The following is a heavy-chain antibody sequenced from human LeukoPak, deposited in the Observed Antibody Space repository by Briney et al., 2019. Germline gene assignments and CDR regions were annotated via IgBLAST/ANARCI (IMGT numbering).Heavy chain of an antibody. J-gene: IGHJ4*02. CDR3: ARGDYYDSSGYYRFDY. D-gene: IGHD3-22*01. V-gene: IGHV1-69*13. Sequence: ASVKVSCKASGYTFMNYGISWVRQAPGQGLEWMGGIIPIFGTANYAQKFQGRVTITADESTSTAYMELSSLRSEDTAVYYCARGDYYDSSGYYRFDYWGQGTLVTVSS. CDR1: GYTFMNYG. CDR2: IIPIFGTA.